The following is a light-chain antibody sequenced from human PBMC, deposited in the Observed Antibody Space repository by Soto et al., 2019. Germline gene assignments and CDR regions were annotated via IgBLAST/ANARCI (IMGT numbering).Light chain of an antibody. CDR2: AAS. CDR3: QQYYSYPPYT. V-gene: IGKV1-8*01. J-gene: IGKJ2*01. CDR1: QGISSY. Sequence: AIRMTQSPSSFSASTGDRVTITCRASQGISSYLAWYQQKPGKAPKLLIYAASTLQSGVPSRFSGSGSGTDFTLTISWLQSEDFATYYCQQYYSYPPYTFGQGTKLEIK.